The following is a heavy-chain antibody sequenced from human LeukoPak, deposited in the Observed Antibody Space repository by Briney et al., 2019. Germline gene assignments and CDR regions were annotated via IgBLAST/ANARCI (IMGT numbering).Heavy chain of an antibody. V-gene: IGHV1-18*01. CDR2: ISAYNGNT. Sequence: ASVKVSCKASGYTFTSYGISWVRQAPGQGLEWMGWISAYNGNTNYAQKLQGRVTMTTDTSTSTAYMELSSLRSEDTAVYYCARGNIYDSSGYYYDYWGQGTLVTVSS. J-gene: IGHJ4*02. CDR1: GYTFTSYG. D-gene: IGHD3-22*01. CDR3: ARGNIYDSSGYYYDY.